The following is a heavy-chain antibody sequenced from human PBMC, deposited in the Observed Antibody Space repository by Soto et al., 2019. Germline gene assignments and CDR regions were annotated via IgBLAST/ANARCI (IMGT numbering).Heavy chain of an antibody. J-gene: IGHJ4*02. Sequence: QEQLQESGPGLVKPSETISLTCTDYGGSIGNSYWSWIRQSPGKGLEWIGYIYYSGRSNYNSSLKSRVSISVDTSKNQFSLKLSSVTAADTAVYYCARHSSSWPIFDYWGQGTLVIVSS. CDR3: ARHSSSWPIFDY. D-gene: IGHD6-13*01. CDR2: IYYSGRS. CDR1: GGSIGNSY. V-gene: IGHV4-59*08.